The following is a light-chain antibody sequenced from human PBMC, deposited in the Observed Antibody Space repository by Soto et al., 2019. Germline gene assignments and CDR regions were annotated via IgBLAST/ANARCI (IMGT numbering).Light chain of an antibody. CDR2: WAS. V-gene: IGKV4-1*01. Sequence: DIVMTQSPDSLAVSLGERATINCKSSQSVFYSSNNKNYLAWYQQKPGRPPKLLIYWASTRESGVPDRFSGSGSGTDFTLTISGLQAEDVAVYYCQQYYTTPLTFGGGSKVEIK. CDR1: QSVFYSSNNKNY. J-gene: IGKJ4*01. CDR3: QQYYTTPLT.